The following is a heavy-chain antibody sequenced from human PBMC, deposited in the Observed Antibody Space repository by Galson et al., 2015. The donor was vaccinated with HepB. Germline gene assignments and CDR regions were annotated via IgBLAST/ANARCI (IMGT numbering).Heavy chain of an antibody. CDR2: INPNSGGT. D-gene: IGHD3-3*01. CDR1: GYTFTGYY. J-gene: IGHJ6*02. Sequence: SVKVSRKASGYTFTGYYMHWVRQAPGQGLEWMGWINPNSGGTNYAQKFQGWVTMTRDTSISTAYMELSRLRSDDTAVYYCARGKVDRITIFGVATYGMDVWGQGTTVTVSS. V-gene: IGHV1-2*04. CDR3: ARGKVDRITIFGVATYGMDV.